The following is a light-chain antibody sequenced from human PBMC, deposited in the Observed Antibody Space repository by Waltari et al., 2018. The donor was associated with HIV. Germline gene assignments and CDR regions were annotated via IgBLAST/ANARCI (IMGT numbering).Light chain of an antibody. CDR2: RVS. CDR1: QSLVYSDGNTY. CDR3: MQGTPWLT. Sequence: DVVLTQSPLSLPVTLGPPASISCRSSQSLVYSDGNTYLNWFQQRPGQSPRRLIYRVSNRECGVPDRFSGRGSGTDFTLKISRVEAEDVGIYYCMQGTPWLTCVGGTKVEIK. V-gene: IGKV2-30*01. J-gene: IGKJ4*01.